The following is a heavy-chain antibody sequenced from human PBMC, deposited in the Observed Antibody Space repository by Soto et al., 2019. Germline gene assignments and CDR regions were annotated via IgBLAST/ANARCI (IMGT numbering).Heavy chain of an antibody. CDR1: GFTLSNYW. D-gene: IGHD6-19*01. Sequence: GSLRLSCAASGFTLSNYWMTWVRQAPGKGLEWVANINKDGSQKNYVDSVKGRFTIARDNGQNSLSLQINSLRVEDTAVYYCVRELWLDYWGQGALVTVSS. CDR3: VRELWLDY. CDR2: INKDGSQK. V-gene: IGHV3-7*03. J-gene: IGHJ4*02.